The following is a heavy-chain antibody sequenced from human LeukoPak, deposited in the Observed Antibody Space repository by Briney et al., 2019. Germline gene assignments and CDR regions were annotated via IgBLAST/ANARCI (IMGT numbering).Heavy chain of an antibody. CDR2: IYYSGST. CDR3: ARCSDGQRYYYYYMDV. V-gene: IGHV4-39*07. CDR1: GGSISSSSYY. J-gene: IGHJ6*03. Sequence: PSQTLSLTCTVSGGSISSSSYYWGWIRQPPGKGLEWIGSIYYSGSTYYNPSLKSRVTISVDTSKNQFSLKLSSVTAADTAVYYCARCSDGQRYYYYYMDVWGKGTTVTVSS. D-gene: IGHD5-24*01.